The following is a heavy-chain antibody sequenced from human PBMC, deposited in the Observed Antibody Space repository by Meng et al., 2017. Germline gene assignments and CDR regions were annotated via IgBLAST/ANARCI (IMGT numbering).Heavy chain of an antibody. CDR1: GGTISSYA. CDR3: ARVLRDGYNLGY. D-gene: IGHD5-24*01. Sequence: QVQVVQSGAGVKKPGSSGNVSCMVSGGTISSYAISWVRQAPGPGIEWMGGIIPIFGTANYAQKFQGRVTITAEDSTSTAYMELSSLRSEDTAVYYCARVLRDGYNLGYWGQGTLVTVSS. CDR2: IIPIFGTA. V-gene: IGHV1-69*01. J-gene: IGHJ4*02.